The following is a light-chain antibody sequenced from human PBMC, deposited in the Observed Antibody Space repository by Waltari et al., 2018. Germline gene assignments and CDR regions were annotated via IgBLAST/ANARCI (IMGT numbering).Light chain of an antibody. J-gene: IGKJ1*01. CDR2: DAS. CDR1: QSITKY. V-gene: IGKV3-20*01. CDR3: QKYGSLPAT. Sequence: EIMFPQSPGTLSLSPAERATLSCRASQSITKYLAWYQQKPGQAPRLLIYDASIRATGIPDRFSGSGYGTDFSLTISRLEPEDYAVYYCQKYGSLPATFGRGTKVESK.